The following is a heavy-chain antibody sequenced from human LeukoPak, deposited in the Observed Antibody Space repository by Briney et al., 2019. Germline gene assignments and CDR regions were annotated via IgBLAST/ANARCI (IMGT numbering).Heavy chain of an antibody. D-gene: IGHD2-8*01. CDR1: GYSLTTYY. CDR3: AGVYLYGMDV. J-gene: IGHJ6*02. Sequence: ASAKVSCKASGYSLTTYYMHWVRQAPGQGLEWMAIINPSGGGTKYAQKFQGRVTMTRDTPTNTVYMELSSLRTEDTAVYYCAGVYLYGMDVWGQGTTVTVSS. CDR2: INPSGGGT. V-gene: IGHV1-46*01.